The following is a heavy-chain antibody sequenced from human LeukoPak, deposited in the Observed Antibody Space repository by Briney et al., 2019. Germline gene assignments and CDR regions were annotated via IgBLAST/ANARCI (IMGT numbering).Heavy chain of an antibody. V-gene: IGHV3-23*01. D-gene: IGHD6-13*01. CDR2: ISGSGGST. CDR1: GFTFSSYA. Sequence: GGSLRLSCAASGFTFSSYAMSWVRQAPGKGLEWVSAISGSGGSTYYADSVKGRFTISRDNSKNTLYLQMNSLRAEDTAVYYCAKDRGIAAAAPSHMDVWGKGTTVTVSS. CDR3: AKDRGIAAAAPSHMDV. J-gene: IGHJ6*03.